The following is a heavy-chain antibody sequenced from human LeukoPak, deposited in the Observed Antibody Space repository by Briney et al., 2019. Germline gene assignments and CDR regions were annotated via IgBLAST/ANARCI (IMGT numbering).Heavy chain of an antibody. Sequence: PSETLSLTCAVYGGSFSNYYWSWIRQPPGKGLEWIGEINDSGRINYNPSLMSRVTVSVYTSKNQFSLRLTSVTATDTAVYYCARRWNYGRNYYIDIWGNGATVSVSS. CDR2: INDSGRI. J-gene: IGHJ6*03. CDR1: GGSFSNYY. D-gene: IGHD1-7*01. CDR3: ARRWNYGRNYYIDI. V-gene: IGHV4-34*01.